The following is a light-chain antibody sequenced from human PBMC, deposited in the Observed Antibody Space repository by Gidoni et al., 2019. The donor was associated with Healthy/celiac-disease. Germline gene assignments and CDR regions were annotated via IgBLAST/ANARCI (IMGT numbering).Light chain of an antibody. CDR3: QQSYSTLL. CDR1: QRISCY. J-gene: IGKJ2*01. V-gene: IGKV1-39*01. Sequence: DIQMNQSPSSLSASVGDRVTITCRASQRISCYLNWYQQKPGKAPKLLIYAASSLQSGVPSRFSGSGSVTDLTLTISSMQHEDFATYYCQQSYSTLLFGQGTKREIK. CDR2: AAS.